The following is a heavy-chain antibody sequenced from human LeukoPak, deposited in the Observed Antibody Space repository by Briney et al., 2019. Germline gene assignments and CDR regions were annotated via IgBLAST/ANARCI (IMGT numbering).Heavy chain of an antibody. J-gene: IGHJ3*02. CDR3: ARIRNRAFDI. CDR2: IKDDGSEK. CDR1: GFTFSTYG. V-gene: IGHV3-7*01. D-gene: IGHD1-14*01. Sequence: PGGSLRLSCAASGFTFSTYGMHWVRQAPGRGLEWVANIKDDGSEKYYVDSVKGRFTISRDNAKNSVYLQMNSLRAEDTAVYYCARIRNRAFDIGGQGTMVTVSS.